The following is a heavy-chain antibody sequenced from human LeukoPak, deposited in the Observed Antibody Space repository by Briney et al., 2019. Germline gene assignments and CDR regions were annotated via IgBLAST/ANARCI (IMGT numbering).Heavy chain of an antibody. CDR2: IKSKTDGGTT. Sequence: PGGSLRLSCAASGFTFSNAGMTWVRQAPGKGLEWVGLIKSKTDGGTTDYAAPVKGRFTISRDDSKNTLYLQMNSLKTEDTAVYYCTTANYWGQGTLVTVSS. J-gene: IGHJ4*02. CDR1: GFTFSNAG. CDR3: TTANY. V-gene: IGHV3-15*01.